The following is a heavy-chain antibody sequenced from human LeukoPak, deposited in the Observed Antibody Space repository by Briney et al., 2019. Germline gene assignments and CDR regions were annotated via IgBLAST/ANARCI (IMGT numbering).Heavy chain of an antibody. CDR2: ISTSGAGT. V-gene: IGHV3-23*01. CDR1: GFTFSSYA. CDR3: AKATTASPRNFDF. J-gene: IGHJ4*02. Sequence: GGSLRLSCEASGFTFSSYAMSWVRQAPGRGLEWVSSISTSGAGTYYADSVKGRFTISRDNSKNTLYLQMSSMRAEATAVYYCAKATTASPRNFDFWGQGTLVTVSP. D-gene: IGHD2-21*02.